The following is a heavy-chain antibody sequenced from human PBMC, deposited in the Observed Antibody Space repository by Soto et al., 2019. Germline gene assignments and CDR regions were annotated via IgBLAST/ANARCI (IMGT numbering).Heavy chain of an antibody. CDR3: AKGLSGYSYGPFDY. D-gene: IGHD5-18*01. Sequence: QPGGSLRLSCAASGFTFDDYAMHWVRQAPGKGLEWVSGINWNTGSIGYADSVKGRFTISKDTAKNSLYLQMNSLRAEDTALYYCAKGLSGYSYGPFDYWGQGTLVTVSS. CDR1: GFTFDDYA. J-gene: IGHJ4*02. V-gene: IGHV3-9*01. CDR2: INWNTGSI.